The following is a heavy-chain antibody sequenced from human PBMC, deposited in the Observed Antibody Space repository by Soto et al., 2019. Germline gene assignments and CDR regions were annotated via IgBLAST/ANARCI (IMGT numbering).Heavy chain of an antibody. CDR3: GSQGRGYSGYDFHYCYYMDV. Sequence: QVQLQESGPGLVKPSETLSLTCTVSGGSISSYYWSWFRQPPGKGLEWIGYIYYSGSTNYNPSLKRRVTKSADTSKNQYSLKLSAVTAADTAVYYCGSQGRGYSGYDFHYCYYMDVWGQGTTVTVSS. D-gene: IGHD5-12*01. CDR2: IYYSGST. CDR1: GGSISSYY. J-gene: IGHJ6*03. V-gene: IGHV4-59*08.